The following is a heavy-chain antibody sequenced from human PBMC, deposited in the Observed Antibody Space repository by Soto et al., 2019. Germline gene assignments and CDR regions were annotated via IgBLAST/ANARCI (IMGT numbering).Heavy chain of an antibody. J-gene: IGHJ4*02. V-gene: IGHV3-73*02. CDR1: GFTFSGST. CDR3: TRQPLDVPVASAIDY. D-gene: IGHD6-19*01. CDR2: IPSKTNTYAT. Sequence: EVQLVESGGGLVQPGGSLKLSCAASGFTFSGSTIHWVRQTSGKGLEWVGRIPSKTNTYATAYAASVKGRFTISRDDSKNTAYLQMDCLKTEDTAVYYCTRQPLDVPVASAIDYWGQGTLVTVSS.